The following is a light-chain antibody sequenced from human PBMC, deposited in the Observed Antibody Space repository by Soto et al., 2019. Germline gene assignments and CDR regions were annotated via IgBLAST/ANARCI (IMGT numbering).Light chain of an antibody. V-gene: IGKV1-5*01. J-gene: IGKJ2*01. Sequence: DIQMTQSPSTLSASVGDRVTITCRASQSISTWLAWYQQKPGKAPKLLIYDASSLQSGVPSRFSGHGSGTHFSLTISSLQPEDFATYFCQQYDSVPYTFGQGTTVDIK. CDR2: DAS. CDR1: QSISTW. CDR3: QQYDSVPYT.